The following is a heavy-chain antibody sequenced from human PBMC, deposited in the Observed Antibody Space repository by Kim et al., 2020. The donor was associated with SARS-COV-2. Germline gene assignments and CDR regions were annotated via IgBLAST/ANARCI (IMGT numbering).Heavy chain of an antibody. J-gene: IGHJ6*02. Sequence: GGSLRLSCAASGFTFTPYWMHWVRQAPGKGLVWVARMNSDGSTIDYADCVKGRFAISRDNAKSTLYLQMNTLKSEDTAVYYCAREDYVALDVWGQGTTVTVSS. CDR2: MNSDGSTI. CDR3: AREDYVALDV. CDR1: GFTFTPYW. D-gene: IGHD3-16*01. V-gene: IGHV3-74*01.